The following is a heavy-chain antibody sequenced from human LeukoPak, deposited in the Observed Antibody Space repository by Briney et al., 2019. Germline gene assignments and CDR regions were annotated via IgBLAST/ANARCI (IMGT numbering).Heavy chain of an antibody. J-gene: IGHJ5*02. CDR3: AADPAGELGANWFDP. CDR2: IVVGSGNT. CDR1: GFTFTSSA. Sequence: TSVKVSCKASGFTFTSSAMQWVRQARGQRLEWIGWIVVGSGNTNYAQKFQEGGTITRDMSTSTAYMELSSLRSEDTAVYYCAADPAGELGANWFDPWGQGTLVTVSS. D-gene: IGHD3-16*01. V-gene: IGHV1-58*02.